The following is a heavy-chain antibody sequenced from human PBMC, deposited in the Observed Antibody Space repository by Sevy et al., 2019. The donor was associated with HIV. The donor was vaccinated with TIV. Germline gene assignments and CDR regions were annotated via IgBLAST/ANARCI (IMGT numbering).Heavy chain of an antibody. Sequence: GGSLRLSCAASGFTFSTYAMTWVRQAPGKGLEWVSVISYSGGSTYYADSVRGQFTISRDNSKNTLYLQMNSPRVEDTAVYYCAKDRVSGTYYTGDFDYWGQGTLVTVSS. D-gene: IGHD3-10*01. J-gene: IGHJ4*02. CDR3: AKDRVSGTYYTGDFDY. V-gene: IGHV3-23*01. CDR2: ISYSGGST. CDR1: GFTFSTYA.